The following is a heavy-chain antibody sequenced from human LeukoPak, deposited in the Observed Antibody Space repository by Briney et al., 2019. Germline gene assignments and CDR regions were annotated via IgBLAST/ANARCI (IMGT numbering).Heavy chain of an antibody. CDR1: GFTFSDYA. V-gene: IGHV3-23*01. CDR2: ISGSGINT. Sequence: PGGSLRLSCAVSGFTFSDYAMSWVRQAPGRGLEWVSAISGSGINTYFADSVKGRFTISRDNSKNTLFLQMNSLRADDTAVYYCAKTGPSGARDFDYWGQGTLVTVSS. J-gene: IGHJ4*02. CDR3: AKTGPSGARDFDY. D-gene: IGHD2-8*02.